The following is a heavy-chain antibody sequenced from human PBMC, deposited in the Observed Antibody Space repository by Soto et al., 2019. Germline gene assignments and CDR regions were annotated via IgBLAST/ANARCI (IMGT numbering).Heavy chain of an antibody. D-gene: IGHD3-3*01. CDR1: GGTFSSYT. J-gene: IGHJ4*02. Sequence: ASVKVSCKASGGTFSSYTISWVRQAPGQGLEWMGRIIPILGIANYAQKFQGRVTITADKSTSTAYMELSSLRSEDTAVYYCARDGTIFGVVITFDYWGQGTLVTVSS. V-gene: IGHV1-69*04. CDR2: IIPILGIA. CDR3: ARDGTIFGVVITFDY.